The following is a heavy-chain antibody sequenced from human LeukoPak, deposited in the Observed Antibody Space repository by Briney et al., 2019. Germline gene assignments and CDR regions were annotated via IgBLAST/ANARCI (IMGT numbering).Heavy chain of an antibody. CDR2: ISTDGSTT. CDR3: ARDYARAVEY. V-gene: IGHV3-74*01. CDR1: GFTFSSYW. D-gene: IGHD2-2*01. Sequence: GGSLRLSCAASGFTFSSYWMHWVRQDPGKGLVWVSCISTDGSTTRYADSVKGRFTISRDNAKSTLYLQMNSLRAEDTAVYYCARDYARAVEYWGQGTLATVSS. J-gene: IGHJ4*02.